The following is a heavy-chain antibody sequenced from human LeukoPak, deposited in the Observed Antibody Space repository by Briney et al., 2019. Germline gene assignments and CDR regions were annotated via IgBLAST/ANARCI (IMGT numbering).Heavy chain of an antibody. CDR2: ISYDGSNK. Sequence: GRSLRLSCAASGFTFSSYGMHWVRQAPGKGLEWVAVISYDGSNKYYADSVKGRFTIYRGNSKNTLYLQMNSLRAEDTAVYYCAKEVDIAAAGDLDYWGQGTLVTVSS. CDR3: AKEVDIAAAGDLDY. J-gene: IGHJ4*02. D-gene: IGHD6-13*01. V-gene: IGHV3-30*18. CDR1: GFTFSSYG.